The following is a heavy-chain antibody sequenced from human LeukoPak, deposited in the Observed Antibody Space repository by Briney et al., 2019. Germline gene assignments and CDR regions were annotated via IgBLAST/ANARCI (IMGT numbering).Heavy chain of an antibody. J-gene: IGHJ4*02. CDR3: ASAEYGSGSYIIDY. Sequence: PSETLSLTCTVSGGSLSRYYWSWMPQPPGKGLEWIGYIYYSGSTNYNPSLKSRVTISVDTSKNQFSLKLSSVTAADTAVYYCASAEYGSGSYIIDYWGQGTLVTVSS. CDR1: GGSLSRYY. D-gene: IGHD3-10*01. CDR2: IYYSGST. V-gene: IGHV4-59*01.